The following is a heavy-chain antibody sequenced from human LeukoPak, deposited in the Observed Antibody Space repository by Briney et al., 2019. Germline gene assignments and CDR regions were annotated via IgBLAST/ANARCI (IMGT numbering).Heavy chain of an antibody. CDR3: ARAYSGGELLDAFDI. CDR2: IYTSGST. CDR1: GGSISSYY. V-gene: IGHV4-4*07. Sequence: PSETLSLTCTVSGGSISSYYRSWIRQPAGKGLEWIGCIYTSGSTNYNPSLKSRVTMSVDTSKNQFSLKLSSVTAADTAVYYCARAYSGGELLDAFDIWGQGTMVTVSS. J-gene: IGHJ3*02. D-gene: IGHD1-26*01.